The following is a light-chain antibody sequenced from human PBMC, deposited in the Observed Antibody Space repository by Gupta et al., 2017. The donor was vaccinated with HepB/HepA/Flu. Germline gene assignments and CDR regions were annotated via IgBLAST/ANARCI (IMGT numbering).Light chain of an antibody. CDR2: DDY. V-gene: IGLV3-21*02. CDR1: NIGMKS. CDR3: QVWDSDSENVV. Sequence: SYVLTQTPSVSVAPGQTALITCEGDNIGMKSVHWYQQKPGQAPVLVVYDDYDRPSGIPERLSGSHTGSAATLTINRVEAGDEADDYCQVWDSDSENVVFGGGTKLTVL. J-gene: IGLJ2*01.